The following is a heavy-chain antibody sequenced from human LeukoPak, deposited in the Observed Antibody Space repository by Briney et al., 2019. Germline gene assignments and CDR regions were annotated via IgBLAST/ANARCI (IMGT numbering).Heavy chain of an antibody. Sequence: GRSLRLSCAASGFTFSSYGMHWVRQAPGKGLEWVAVISYDGSNKYYADSVKGRFTISRDNSKNTLYLQMNSLRAEDTAVYYCAKEYAYDSSGYYDAFDIWGQGTMVTVSS. CDR1: GFTFSSYG. V-gene: IGHV3-30*18. J-gene: IGHJ3*02. CDR3: AKEYAYDSSGYYDAFDI. CDR2: ISYDGSNK. D-gene: IGHD3-22*01.